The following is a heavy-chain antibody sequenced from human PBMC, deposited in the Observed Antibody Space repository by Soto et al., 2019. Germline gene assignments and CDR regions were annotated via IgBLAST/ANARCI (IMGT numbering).Heavy chain of an antibody. J-gene: IGHJ4*02. CDR2: ISGDGNDK. CDR3: VQGASTAHQPLDS. Sequence: QVQLVESGGGVVQPGRSLRLSCAASGFIFRNFGMHWVRRAPGKGLEWVAVISGDGNDKYSPDSMKGRFTISRDNFNSTLYLQLNSLRPEDTAVYHCVQGASTAHQPLDSWGQGVLVTVSS. CDR1: GFIFRNFG. V-gene: IGHV3-30*03. D-gene: IGHD1-26*01.